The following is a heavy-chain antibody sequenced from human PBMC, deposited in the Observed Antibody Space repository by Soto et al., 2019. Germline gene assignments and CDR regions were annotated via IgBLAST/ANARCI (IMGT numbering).Heavy chain of an antibody. CDR1: GYTFTSYG. CDR2: ISAYNGNT. D-gene: IGHD4-17*01. J-gene: IGHJ5*02. CDR3: ARDSAYGDYVSSGWFDP. Sequence: ASVKVSCKASGYTFTSYGISWVRQAPGQGLEWMGWISAYNGNTNYAQKLQGRVTMTRDTSISTAYMELSRLRSDDTAVYYCARDSAYGDYVSSGWFDPWGQGTLVTVSS. V-gene: IGHV1-18*01.